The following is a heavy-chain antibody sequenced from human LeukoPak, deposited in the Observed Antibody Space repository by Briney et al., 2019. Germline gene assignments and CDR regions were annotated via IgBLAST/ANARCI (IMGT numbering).Heavy chain of an antibody. D-gene: IGHD3-16*01. V-gene: IGHV3-66*01. CDR3: ARELNGYGYYFFDY. Sequence: GGSLRLSCAASGFTFRSYVLTWVRQAPGKGLEWVSVIYSGGSTYYADSVKGRFTISRDNAKNSLYLQMNGLGAEDTAVYYCARELNGYGYYFFDYWGPGTLVTVSS. CDR2: IYSGGST. CDR1: GFTFRSYV. J-gene: IGHJ4*02.